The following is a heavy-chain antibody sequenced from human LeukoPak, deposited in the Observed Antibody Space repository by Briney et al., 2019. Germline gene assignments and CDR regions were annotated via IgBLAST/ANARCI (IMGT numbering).Heavy chain of an antibody. Sequence: SSETLSLTCAVYGGSFSGYYWSWIRQPPGKGLEWIGEINHSGSTNYNPSLKSRVTISVDTSKNHFSLKLSSVTAADTAVYYCARRLGSVSPFDPWGQGTLVTVSS. V-gene: IGHV4-34*01. CDR3: ARRLGSVSPFDP. CDR1: GGSFSGYY. CDR2: INHSGST. D-gene: IGHD4-11*01. J-gene: IGHJ5*02.